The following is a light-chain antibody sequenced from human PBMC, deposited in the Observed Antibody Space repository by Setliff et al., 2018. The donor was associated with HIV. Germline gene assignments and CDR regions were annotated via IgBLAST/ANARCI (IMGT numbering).Light chain of an antibody. CDR2: QAT. Sequence: QSALTQPASVSGSPGQSITISCTGTSNDVGRYDLVSWYQQHPARAPKLIIYQATRRPSGVSNRFSGSKSGNVASLTISGLQAEDEADYYCRSNTGSNTFVFGTGTKVTVL. J-gene: IGLJ1*01. CDR3: RSNTGSNTFV. V-gene: IGLV2-23*01. CDR1: SNDVGRYDL.